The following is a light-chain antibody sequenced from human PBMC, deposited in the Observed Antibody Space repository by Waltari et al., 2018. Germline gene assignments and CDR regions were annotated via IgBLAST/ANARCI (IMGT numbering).Light chain of an antibody. V-gene: IGKV3-15*01. CDR2: GAS. Sequence: EIVMTQSPATLSVSPGERATLSCRASQSISSNLAWYQQKPGQPPRLLIYGASTRATGIAARFSGSGSGTEFTLTISSLQSEDFAVYYCQHYNNWPPWTFGQGP. CDR1: QSISSN. J-gene: IGKJ1*01. CDR3: QHYNNWPPWT.